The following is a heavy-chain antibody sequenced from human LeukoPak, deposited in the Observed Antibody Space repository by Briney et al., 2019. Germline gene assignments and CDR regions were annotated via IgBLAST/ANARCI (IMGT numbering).Heavy chain of an antibody. CDR3: ARGPAVLDP. J-gene: IGHJ5*02. CDR1: GDSVSSNSAS. CDR2: TYYRSKWFS. D-gene: IGHD2-2*01. Sequence: SQTLSLTCAISGDSVSSNSASLNLIRHSPSRGLKWLGRTYYRSKWFSAYAVSVKSRIIINPDTSKNRFYLQLNSVTTEDTAVYYCARGPAVLDPWGQGTLVTVSS. V-gene: IGHV6-1*01.